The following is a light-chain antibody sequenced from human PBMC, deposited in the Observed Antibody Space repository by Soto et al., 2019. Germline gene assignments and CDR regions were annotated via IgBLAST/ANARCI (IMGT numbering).Light chain of an antibody. J-gene: IGLJ1*01. V-gene: IGLV2-23*01. CDR2: EDS. CDR1: SSDVGSYNL. Sequence: QSALTQPASVSGSPGQSITISCTGTSSDVGSYNLVSWYQQHPGKAPKLIIYEDSKRPSGVSNRFSDSKSGNTASLTISGLQAEDEADYYCCSYAGSGTYVFGTGTKVTVL. CDR3: CSYAGSGTYV.